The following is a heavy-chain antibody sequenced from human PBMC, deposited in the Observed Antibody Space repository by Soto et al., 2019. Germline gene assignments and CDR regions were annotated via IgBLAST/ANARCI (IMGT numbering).Heavy chain of an antibody. CDR3: ARRSARFGGFYYFDY. J-gene: IGHJ4*02. CDR2: IYYSGST. CDR1: GGSISSSSYY. V-gene: IGHV4-39*01. D-gene: IGHD3-10*01. Sequence: SETLSLTCTVSGGSISSSSYYWGWIRQPPGKGLEWIGSIYYSGSTYYNPSLKSRVTISVDTSKNQFSLRLSSVTAADTAVYYCARRSARFGGFYYFDYWGQGTLVTVSS.